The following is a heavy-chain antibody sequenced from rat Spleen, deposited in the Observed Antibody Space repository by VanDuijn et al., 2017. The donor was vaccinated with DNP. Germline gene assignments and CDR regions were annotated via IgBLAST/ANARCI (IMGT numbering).Heavy chain of an antibody. V-gene: IGHV5-31*01. CDR3: VRHVKASHYWFFDF. CDR2: ISPSGGST. J-gene: IGHJ1*01. Sequence: EVQLVESGGGPVQPGRSLKLSCVASGFIFNNYWMTWIRQAPTKGLEWVATISPSGGSTYYRDSVKGRFTITRDNAKSSLYLQMDSLRSEDSATYYCVRHVKASHYWFFDFWGPGTIVTVSS. CDR1: GFIFNNYW.